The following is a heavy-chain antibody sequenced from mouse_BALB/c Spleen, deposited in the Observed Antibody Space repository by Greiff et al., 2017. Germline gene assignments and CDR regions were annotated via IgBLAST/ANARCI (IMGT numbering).Heavy chain of an antibody. D-gene: IGHD1-1*01. J-gene: IGHJ4*01. Sequence: VQRVESGPGLVAPSQSLSITCTVSGFSLTSYGVHWVRQPPGKGLEWLGVIWAGGSTNYNSALMSRLSISKDNSKSQVFLKMNSLQTDDTAMYYCARESPPYGSSPLYAMDYWGQGTSVTVSS. CDR2: IWAGGST. CDR1: GFSLTSYG. V-gene: IGHV2-9*02. CDR3: ARESPPYGSSPLYAMDY.